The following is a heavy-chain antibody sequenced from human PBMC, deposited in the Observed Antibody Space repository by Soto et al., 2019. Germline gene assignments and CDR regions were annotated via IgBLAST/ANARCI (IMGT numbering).Heavy chain of an antibody. CDR3: ASDRSGGYGYFDH. J-gene: IGHJ4*02. Sequence: EVHLLETGGGLVQPGGSLRLSCAASGFTFRSYAMSWVRQAPGKGLEWVSGIVSTGTTYYADLVEGRFTISRDNSRNTLLLEMNSLRAEDTAVYYCASDRSGGYGYFDHWGQGTLVTVSS. CDR1: GFTFRSYA. V-gene: IGHV3-23*01. CDR2: IVSTGTT. D-gene: IGHD6-19*01.